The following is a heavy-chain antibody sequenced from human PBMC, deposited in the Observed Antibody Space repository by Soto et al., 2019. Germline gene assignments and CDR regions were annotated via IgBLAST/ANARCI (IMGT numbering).Heavy chain of an antibody. D-gene: IGHD5-18*01. CDR3: ARGPASGIQLWYPYYYYGMDV. Sequence: GSLRLPCSASEFTFRNYAISWVRQAPGKGLEWVSVITYGGGNTYYADSVKGRFTISRDNSKNTLYLQMNSLRAEDTAVYYCARGPASGIQLWYPYYYYGMDVWGQGTTVTVSS. CDR2: ITYGGGNT. CDR1: EFTFRNYA. V-gene: IGHV3-23*01. J-gene: IGHJ6*02.